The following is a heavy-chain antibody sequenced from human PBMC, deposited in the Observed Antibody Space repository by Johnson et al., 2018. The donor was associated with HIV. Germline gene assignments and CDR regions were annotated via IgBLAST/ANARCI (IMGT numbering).Heavy chain of an antibody. CDR1: GFTFSSYW. CDR2: IKQDGSET. J-gene: IGHJ3*02. Sequence: MQLVESGGGLVQPGGSLRLSCAASGFTFSSYWMSWVRQAPGKGLEWVANIKQDGSETYYVDSVKGRFTISRDNAKNSLYLQMNSLRAEDTAVYYCARDTTTGTTKGYAFDIWGQGTMVTVSS. V-gene: IGHV3-7*01. D-gene: IGHD1-7*01. CDR3: ARDTTTGTTKGYAFDI.